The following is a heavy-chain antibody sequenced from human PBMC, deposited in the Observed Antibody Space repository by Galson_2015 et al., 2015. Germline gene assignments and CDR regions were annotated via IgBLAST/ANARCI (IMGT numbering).Heavy chain of an antibody. V-gene: IGHV1-3*01. Sequence: SVKVSCKASGYTFTSYDIHWVRQAPGQRLEWMGWINAANGDTGYSQNFQGIVTFTRDTSTSTVYMDLSSLRSVDTAVYYCARAGSGWANDALDVWGQGTMVTVSS. CDR2: INAANGDT. CDR1: GYTFTSYD. D-gene: IGHD6-19*01. J-gene: IGHJ3*01. CDR3: ARAGSGWANDALDV.